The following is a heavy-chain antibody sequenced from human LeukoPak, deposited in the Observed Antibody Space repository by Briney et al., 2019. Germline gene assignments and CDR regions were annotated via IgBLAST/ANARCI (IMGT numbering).Heavy chain of an antibody. CDR2: IYTSGST. D-gene: IGHD3-3*01. V-gene: IGHV4-4*07. J-gene: IGHJ4*02. Sequence: SETLSLTCTVSGGSISSYYWSWIRQPAGKGLEWIGRIYTSGSTNYNPSLKSRVTMTVDTSKNQFSLKLSSVTAADTAVYYCAASYDFWSGYYPMAPFDYWGQGTLVTVSS. CDR3: AASYDFWSGYYPMAPFDY. CDR1: GGSISSYY.